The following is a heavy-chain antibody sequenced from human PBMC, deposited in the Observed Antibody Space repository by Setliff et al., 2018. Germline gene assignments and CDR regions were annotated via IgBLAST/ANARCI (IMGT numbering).Heavy chain of an antibody. CDR2: IYTNGGT. CDR1: GASISSGNDF. J-gene: IGHJ5*02. V-gene: IGHV4-61*09. D-gene: IGHD3-22*01. Sequence: SETLSLTCSVSGASISSGNDFWNWIRQPAGKGLEWIGNIYTNGGTDYSPSLRSRVTTSLGTSKNQFSLQLTSVTAADTAIYYCARVAGSGYLDRCFDPWGQGTLVTVSS. CDR3: ARVAGSGYLDRCFDP.